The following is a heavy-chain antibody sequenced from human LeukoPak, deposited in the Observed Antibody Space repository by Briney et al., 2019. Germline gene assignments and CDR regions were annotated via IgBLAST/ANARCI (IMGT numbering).Heavy chain of an antibody. V-gene: IGHV3-21*01. CDR3: ASELGIVGGRRNDC. J-gene: IGHJ4*02. Sequence: GGSLRLSCAASGFTFNTYAMNWVRQAPGKGLEWVSSISSSSDFIAYADSVRGRFTISRDNAKNSLFLQMNSVRADDTALYYCASELGIVGGRRNDCWGQGALVTVSS. D-gene: IGHD1-26*01. CDR1: GFTFNTYA. CDR2: ISSSSDFI.